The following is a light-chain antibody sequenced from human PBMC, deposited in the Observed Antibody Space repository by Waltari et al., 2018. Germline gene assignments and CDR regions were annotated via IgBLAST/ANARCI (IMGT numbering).Light chain of an antibody. CDR3: ASWDDSLNGHWV. J-gene: IGLJ3*02. CDR2: RSD. CDR1: HSNIGSHV. Sequence: QSVLTQPPSASGTPGQRVTISCSGSHSNIGSHVVNWYQPLPGKAPKLLIYRSDRRPSGVPVRFSGSKSGSSASLAIDGLHSEDEADYYCASWDDSLNGHWVFGGGTKVTVL. V-gene: IGLV1-44*01.